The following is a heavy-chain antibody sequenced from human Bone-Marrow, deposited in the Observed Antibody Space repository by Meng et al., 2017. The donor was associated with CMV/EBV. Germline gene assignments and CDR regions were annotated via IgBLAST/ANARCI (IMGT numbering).Heavy chain of an antibody. CDR3: ARAKSQQLVYYYGMDV. CDR1: GGTISSYY. V-gene: IGHV4-59*01. D-gene: IGHD6-13*01. Sequence: AETLSFTCTVSGGTISSYYWSWIRQPPGKGLEWIGYIYYSGSTNYNPSLKSRVTISVDTSKNQFSLKLSSVTAADTAVYYCARAKSQQLVYYYGMDVWGQGITVTVSP. CDR2: IYYSGST. J-gene: IGHJ6*01.